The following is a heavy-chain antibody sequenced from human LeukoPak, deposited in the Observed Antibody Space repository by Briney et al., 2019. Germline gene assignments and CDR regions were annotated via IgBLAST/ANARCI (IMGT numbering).Heavy chain of an antibody. V-gene: IGHV3-48*04. CDR1: GFTFSSYS. Sequence: GGSLRLSCAASGFTFSSYSMNWVRQAPGKGLEWVSYIRSSSNIIYYADSVKGRFTISRDNTKNSLYLQMNSLRAEDTAVYYCAKAPPEYSSSWYGWYYFDYWGQGTLVTVSS. J-gene: IGHJ4*02. CDR3: AKAPPEYSSSWYGWYYFDY. D-gene: IGHD6-13*01. CDR2: IRSSSNII.